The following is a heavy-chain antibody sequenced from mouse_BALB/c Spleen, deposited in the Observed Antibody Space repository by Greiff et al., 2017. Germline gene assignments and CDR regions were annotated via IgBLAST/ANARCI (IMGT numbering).Heavy chain of an antibody. CDR3: ARHWRYYGSSPYAMDY. D-gene: IGHD1-1*01. CDR1: GFTFSSYY. V-gene: IGHV5-6-2*01. J-gene: IGHJ4*01. Sequence: EVQGVESGGGLVKLGGSLKLSCAASGFTFSSYYMSWVRQTPEKRLELVAAINSNGGSTYYPDTVKGRFTISRDNAKNTLYLQMSSLKSEDTALYYCARHWRYYGSSPYAMDYWGQGTSVTVSS. CDR2: INSNGGST.